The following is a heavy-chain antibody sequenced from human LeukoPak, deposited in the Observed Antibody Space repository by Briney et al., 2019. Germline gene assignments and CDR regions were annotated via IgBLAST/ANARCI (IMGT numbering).Heavy chain of an antibody. V-gene: IGHV3-21*01. CDR2: ISSSSSYI. CDR1: GFTFSSYS. J-gene: IGHJ4*02. D-gene: IGHD2-2*01. Sequence: PGGSLRLSCAASGFTFSSYSMNWVRQAPGKGLEWVSSISSSSSYIYYADSVKGRFTISRDNAKNSLYLQMNSLRAEDTAVYYCATPPLCSSTSCKYSKRDYWGQGTLVTVSS. CDR3: ATPPLCSSTSCKYSKRDY.